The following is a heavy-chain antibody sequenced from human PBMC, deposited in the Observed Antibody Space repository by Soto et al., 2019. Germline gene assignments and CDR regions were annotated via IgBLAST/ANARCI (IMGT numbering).Heavy chain of an antibody. CDR2: ISSYNCNT. CDR3: ARDLLGSGITIFGVVIKYNWFDP. Sequence: GASVKVSCKASGYTFTSYDINWVRQATGQGLEWMGFISSYNCNTNYAQKLQGRVTMTTDTSTSTAYMELRSLRSDDTAVYYCARDLLGSGITIFGVVIKYNWFDPWGQGTLVTVS. V-gene: IGHV1-18*01. CDR1: GYTFTSYD. D-gene: IGHD3-3*01. J-gene: IGHJ5*02.